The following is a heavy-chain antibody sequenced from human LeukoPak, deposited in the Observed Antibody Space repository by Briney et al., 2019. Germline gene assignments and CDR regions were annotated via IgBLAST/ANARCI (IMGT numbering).Heavy chain of an antibody. CDR3: ARDLLTVTTFDY. CDR2: ISSSSSYI. D-gene: IGHD4-17*01. J-gene: IGHJ4*02. V-gene: IGHV3-21*01. CDR1: GSTFSSYS. Sequence: PGGSLRLSCAASGSTFSSYSMNWVRQAPGKGLEWVSSISSSSSYIYYADSVKGRFTISRDNAKNSLYLQMNSLRAEDTAVYYCARDLLTVTTFDYWGQGTLVTVSS.